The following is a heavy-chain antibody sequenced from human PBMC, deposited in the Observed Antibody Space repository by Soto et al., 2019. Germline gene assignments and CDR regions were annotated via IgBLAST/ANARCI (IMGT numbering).Heavy chain of an antibody. CDR1: GFTFSDYG. Sequence: GGSLRLSCAAPGFTFSDYGMSWVRQAPGKGLEWVSGVSGSGGSTYHADSVKGRFTISRDNSKNTLYLQMNNLRAEDAAVYHCAKAMVRGVIIKGTPFDIWGQGTMVTVSS. CDR2: VSGSGGST. D-gene: IGHD3-10*01. J-gene: IGHJ3*02. V-gene: IGHV3-23*01. CDR3: AKAMVRGVIIKGTPFDI.